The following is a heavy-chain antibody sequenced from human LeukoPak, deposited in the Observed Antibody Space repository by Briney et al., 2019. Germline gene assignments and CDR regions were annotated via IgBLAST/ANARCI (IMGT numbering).Heavy chain of an antibody. J-gene: IGHJ4*02. CDR2: IIPIFGTA. CDR1: GGTFSSYA. CDR3: ARGRYSSSWYVPYYFDY. D-gene: IGHD6-13*01. Sequence: ASVKVSCKASGGTFSSYAISWVRQAPGQGLEWMGGIIPIFGTANYAQKFQGRVTITADESTSTAYMELSSLRSEDTAVYYCARGRYSSSWYVPYYFDYWGQGTLVTVSS. V-gene: IGHV1-69*13.